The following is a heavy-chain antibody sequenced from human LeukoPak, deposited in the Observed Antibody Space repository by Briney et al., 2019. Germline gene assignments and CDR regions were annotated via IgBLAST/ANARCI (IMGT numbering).Heavy chain of an antibody. CDR3: ARDKYYGSGSYYNVYYYYGMDV. V-gene: IGHV3-30-3*01. J-gene: IGHJ6*02. CDR2: ISYDGSNK. Sequence: GGSLRLSCAASGFTFSSYAMHWVRQAPGKGLEWVAVISYDGSNKYYADSVKGRFTISRDNSKNTLYLQMNSLRAEDTAVYYCARDKYYGSGSYYNVYYYYGMDVWGQGTTVTVSS. CDR1: GFTFSSYA. D-gene: IGHD3-10*01.